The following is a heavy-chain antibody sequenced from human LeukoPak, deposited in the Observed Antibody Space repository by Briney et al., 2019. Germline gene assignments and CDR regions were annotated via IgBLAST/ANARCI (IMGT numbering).Heavy chain of an antibody. Sequence: PGGSLRLSCAASGFTFSSYAMHWVRQAPGKGLEWVAVISYDGSNKYYADSVKGRFTISRDNSKNTLYLQMNSLRAEDTAVYYCARDTGQQLEYYYYGMDVWGQGTTATVSS. CDR1: GFTFSSYA. CDR3: ARDTGQQLEYYYYGMDV. D-gene: IGHD6-13*01. CDR2: ISYDGSNK. J-gene: IGHJ6*02. V-gene: IGHV3-30*04.